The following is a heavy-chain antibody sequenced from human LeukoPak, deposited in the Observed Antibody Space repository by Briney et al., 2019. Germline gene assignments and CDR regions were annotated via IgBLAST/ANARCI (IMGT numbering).Heavy chain of an antibody. J-gene: IGHJ5*02. CDR1: GYTFTGYE. V-gene: IGHV1-2*02. Sequence: GASGKLSCKASGYTFTGYEIHWGRRAPGQRLEWMGGINPNSGGTNYAQKFQGRVTMARDTSISTAYMELSRLRSDDTAVYYCARFHSVAAVVPYNWFDPWGEGSLVTVSS. CDR3: ARFHSVAAVVPYNWFDP. CDR2: INPNSGGT. D-gene: IGHD6-13*01.